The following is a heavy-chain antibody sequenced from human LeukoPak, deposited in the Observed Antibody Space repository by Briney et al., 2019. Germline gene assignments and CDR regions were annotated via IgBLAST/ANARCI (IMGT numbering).Heavy chain of an antibody. Sequence: GGSLRLSCAASGFTVTSNYMSWVRQAPGKGLEWVGRIKSKTDGGTTDYAAPVKGRFTISRDDSKNTLYVQMNSLKIEDTAVYYCTRIIKSGSFDYWGQGVLVTVSS. CDR3: TRIIKSGSFDY. J-gene: IGHJ4*02. CDR2: IKSKTDGGTT. CDR1: GFTVTSNY. D-gene: IGHD1-26*01. V-gene: IGHV3-15*05.